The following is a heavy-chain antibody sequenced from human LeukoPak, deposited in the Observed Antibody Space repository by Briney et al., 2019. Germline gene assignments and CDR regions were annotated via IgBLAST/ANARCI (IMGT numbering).Heavy chain of an antibody. V-gene: IGHV1-18*01. J-gene: IGHJ6*02. CDR2: ISAYNGNT. CDR1: GYTFTSYG. D-gene: IGHD3-22*01. Sequence: GASVKVSCKASGYTFTSYGISWVRQAPGQGLEWMGWISAYNGNTNYAQKLQGRVTMTTDTSTSTAYMELRSLRSDDTAVYYCARGVTMVVVVPGGMDVWGQGTTVTVSS. CDR3: ARGVTMVVVVPGGMDV.